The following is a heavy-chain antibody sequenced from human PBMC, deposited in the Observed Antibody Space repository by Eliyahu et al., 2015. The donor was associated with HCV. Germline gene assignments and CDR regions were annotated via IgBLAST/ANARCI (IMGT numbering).Heavy chain of an antibody. Sequence: EVQLLESGGGLLQPGGSLRLSCAASGFTFSSYAMCWVRQAPGKGLEWVSSISGTGNTAYYADSVKGRFTISRDNSKNTLYLQMNSLRAGDTAIYYCAKGPTVAAGPNWFDPWGPGTLVSVSS. D-gene: IGHD6-13*01. CDR3: AKGPTVAAGPNWFDP. J-gene: IGHJ5*02. CDR1: GFTFSSYA. V-gene: IGHV3-23*01. CDR2: ISGTGNTA.